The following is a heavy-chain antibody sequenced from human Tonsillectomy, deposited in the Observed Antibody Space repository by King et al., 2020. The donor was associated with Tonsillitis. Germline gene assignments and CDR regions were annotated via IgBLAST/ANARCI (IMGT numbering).Heavy chain of an antibody. Sequence: VQLVESGGGLVQPGGSLRLSCAASGFTLSRYWMQWVRQAPGKGLGWGSRIDSDGNSTSYADSVKGRFTISRDNAKNTLYMQMNSLRAEDTAVYYCARTFFGSSNLPDYWGQGTLVTVSS. D-gene: IGHD6-6*01. V-gene: IGHV3-74*01. CDR1: GFTLSRYW. CDR3: ARTFFGSSNLPDY. CDR2: IDSDGNST. J-gene: IGHJ4*02.